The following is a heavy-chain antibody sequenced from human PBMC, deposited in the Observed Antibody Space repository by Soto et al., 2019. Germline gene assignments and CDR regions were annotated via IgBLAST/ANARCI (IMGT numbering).Heavy chain of an antibody. D-gene: IGHD6-6*01. CDR1: GFSFSSYG. CDR3: ARDPSNYDMDV. CDR2: IWYDGSNK. J-gene: IGHJ6*02. V-gene: IGHV3-33*01. Sequence: GGSLRLSCAASGFSFSSYGMHWVRQAPGKGLEWVAVIWYDGSNKYYADSVKGRFTISRDNSKNTLYLQMNSLRAEDTAVYYCARDPSNYDMDVWGQGTTVTVSS.